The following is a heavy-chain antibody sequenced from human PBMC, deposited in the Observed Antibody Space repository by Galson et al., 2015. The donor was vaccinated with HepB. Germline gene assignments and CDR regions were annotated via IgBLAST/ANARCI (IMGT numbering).Heavy chain of an antibody. J-gene: IGHJ4*02. Sequence: SLRLSCAAFGFTFSSYAMSWVRQAPGKGLEWVSTVSGSGGSTHYADSVKGRFTISRDNSKNTVYLQMNSLRVEDTAVYYCAKNPYYASNGYYSFDYWGRGTLVTVSS. CDR2: VSGSGGST. V-gene: IGHV3-23*01. CDR1: GFTFSSYA. CDR3: AKNPYYASNGYYSFDY. D-gene: IGHD3-22*01.